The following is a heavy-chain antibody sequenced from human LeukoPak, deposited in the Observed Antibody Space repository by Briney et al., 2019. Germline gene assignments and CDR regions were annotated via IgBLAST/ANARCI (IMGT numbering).Heavy chain of an antibody. V-gene: IGHV3-7*01. Sequence: GGSLRLSCAVSGFTFTDYWMDWVRQAPGKGLEWVASIRQDGGEKYYVDSVKGRFTISRDNTKNSLYLQMSALRAEDTAVYYCARDGTAAGLYFDLWGQGTLVTVSS. CDR2: IRQDGGEK. D-gene: IGHD6-13*01. J-gene: IGHJ4*01. CDR3: ARDGTAAGLYFDL. CDR1: GFTFTDYW.